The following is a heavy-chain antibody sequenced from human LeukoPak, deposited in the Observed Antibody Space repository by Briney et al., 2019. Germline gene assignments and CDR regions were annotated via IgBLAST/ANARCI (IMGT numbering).Heavy chain of an antibody. CDR3: ARSEELSLYYFDY. CDR2: IYPGDSDT. V-gene: IGHV5-51*01. D-gene: IGHD3-16*02. CDR1: GYSFTSYW. J-gene: IGHJ4*02. Sequence: GESLKISCKGSGYSFTSYWIGRVRQMPGKGLEWMGIIYPGDSDTRYSPSFQGQVTISADKSISTAYLQWSSLRASDTAMYYCARSEELSLYYFDYWGQGTLVTVSS.